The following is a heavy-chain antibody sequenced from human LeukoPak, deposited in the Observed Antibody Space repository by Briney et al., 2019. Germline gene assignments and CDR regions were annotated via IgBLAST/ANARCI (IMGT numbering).Heavy chain of an antibody. J-gene: IGHJ6*02. CDR1: GGTFSSYA. CDR3: ARESSSSSGGYYYYGMDV. CDR2: IIPIFGTA. D-gene: IGHD6-6*01. V-gene: IGHV1-69*13. Sequence: SVKVSCKASGGTFSSYAISWVRQAPGQGLEWMGGIIPIFGTANYAQKFQGRVTITADESTSTAYMELSSLRSEDTAVYYCARESSSSSGGYYYYGMDVWGQGTTVTVSS.